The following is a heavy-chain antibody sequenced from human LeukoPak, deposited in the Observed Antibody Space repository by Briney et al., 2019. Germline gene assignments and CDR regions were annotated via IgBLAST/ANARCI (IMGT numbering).Heavy chain of an antibody. D-gene: IGHD2-2*01. CDR1: GGTFSSYA. V-gene: IGHV1-69*13. J-gene: IGHJ5*02. Sequence: SVKVSCKASGGTFSSYAISWVRQAPGQGLEWMGGIIPIFGTANYAQKFQGRVTITADESTSTAYMELSSLRSEDTAVYYCARDSHHTVVVPAAPRWFDPWGQGTLVTVSS. CDR3: ARDSHHTVVVPAAPRWFDP. CDR2: IIPIFGTA.